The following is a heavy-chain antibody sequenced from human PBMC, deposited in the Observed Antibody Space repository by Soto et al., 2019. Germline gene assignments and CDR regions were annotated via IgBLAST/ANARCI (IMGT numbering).Heavy chain of an antibody. CDR1: GGTKSSYT. Sequence: SVKVSCKAAGGTKSSYTISWVRQAPGQGLEWTGRIIPILGIANYAQKFQGRVTITADKSTSTAYMELSSLRSEDTAVYYCATHPALYPLDYWGQGTLVTVSS. J-gene: IGHJ4*02. V-gene: IGHV1-69*02. D-gene: IGHD2-2*02. CDR2: IIPILGIA. CDR3: ATHPALYPLDY.